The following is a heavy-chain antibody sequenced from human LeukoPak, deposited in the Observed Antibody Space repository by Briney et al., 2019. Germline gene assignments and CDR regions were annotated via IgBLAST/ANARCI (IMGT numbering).Heavy chain of an antibody. CDR3: AKGGRSSWYYFDY. CDR1: AYSLISGYY. CDR2: IYHSVGT. V-gene: IGHV4-38-2*02. Sequence: SETLSLTCTVSAYSLISGYYWGWGRQAPGKGLEWVGSIYHSVGTYYNPSLKSRVTISVDTSKNQFSLKLRSVTAADTAVYYCAKGGRSSWYYFDYWGQGTLVTVSS. D-gene: IGHD6-13*01. J-gene: IGHJ4*02.